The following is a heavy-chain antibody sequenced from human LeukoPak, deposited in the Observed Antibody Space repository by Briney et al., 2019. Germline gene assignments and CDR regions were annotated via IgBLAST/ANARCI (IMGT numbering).Heavy chain of an antibody. Sequence: AGGSLRLSCAASGFTLSSHWMSWVRQPPGKGLEWVANMNQDGSAKYYVDSVKGRFTISRDNAKNSIYLQMNSLRAGDTAVYYGARWDIRGTAHQLDYWGQGTLVTVSS. CDR1: GFTLSSHW. CDR3: ARWDIRGTAHQLDY. D-gene: IGHD1-7*01. CDR2: MNQDGSAK. J-gene: IGHJ4*02. V-gene: IGHV3-7*01.